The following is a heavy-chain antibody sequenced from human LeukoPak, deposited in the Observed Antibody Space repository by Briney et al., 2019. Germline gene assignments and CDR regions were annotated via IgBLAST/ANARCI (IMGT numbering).Heavy chain of an antibody. V-gene: IGHV4-59*08. Sequence: PSETLSLTCTVSGGSISSSYWTWIRQPPGKGLEWIGYIYYSGGTNYNPSLKSRVSMSVDTSKSQFSLKLSSVTAADTAVYYCAGHHPRNTVDFWGQGTLVTVSS. CDR3: AGHHPRNTVDF. CDR1: GGSISSSY. J-gene: IGHJ4*02. CDR2: IYYSGGT. D-gene: IGHD2-8*02.